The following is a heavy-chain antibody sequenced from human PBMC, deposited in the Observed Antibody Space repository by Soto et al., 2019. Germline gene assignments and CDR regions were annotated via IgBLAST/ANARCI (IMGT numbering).Heavy chain of an antibody. CDR2: IIPILGLA. D-gene: IGHD2-2*01. CDR3: ASASRLGYCSSSSCYDALDI. V-gene: IGHV1-69*02. Sequence: QVQLVQSGAEVKKPGSSVKVSCKASGGTFSSYTISWVRQAPGQGLEWMGRIIPILGLANYAQRFQGRVTITADKSTSTAYMELSSLRSEDTAVYYSASASRLGYCSSSSCYDALDIWGQGTMVTVSS. J-gene: IGHJ3*02. CDR1: GGTFSSYT.